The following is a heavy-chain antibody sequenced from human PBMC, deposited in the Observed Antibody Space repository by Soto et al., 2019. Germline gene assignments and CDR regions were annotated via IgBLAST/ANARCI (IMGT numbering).Heavy chain of an antibody. CDR1: GYSFTSYW. CDR2: IYPGDSDT. J-gene: IGHJ6*02. Sequence: GESRKISCKGSGYSFTSYWIGWVRQMPGKGLEWMGIIYPGDSDTRYSPSFQGQVTISADKSISTAYLQWSILRASDPAVYYCASHNFFCGGDCNSSGMDVWGQGTTVTVSS. D-gene: IGHD2-21*02. V-gene: IGHV5-51*01. CDR3: ASHNFFCGGDCNSSGMDV.